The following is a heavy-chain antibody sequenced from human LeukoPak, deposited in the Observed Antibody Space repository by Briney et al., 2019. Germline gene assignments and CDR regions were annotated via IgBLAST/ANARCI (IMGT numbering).Heavy chain of an antibody. CDR2: ISWNSGSI. CDR3: AKGITMVRGKYYYYGMDV. CDR1: GFTFDDYA. D-gene: IGHD3-10*01. V-gene: IGHV3-9*01. Sequence: GGSLRLSCAASGFTFDDYAMHWVRQAPGKGLGWVSGISWNSGSIGYADSVKGRFTISRDNAKNSLYLQMNSLRAEDTALYYCAKGITMVRGKYYYYGMDVWGQGTTVTVSS. J-gene: IGHJ6*02.